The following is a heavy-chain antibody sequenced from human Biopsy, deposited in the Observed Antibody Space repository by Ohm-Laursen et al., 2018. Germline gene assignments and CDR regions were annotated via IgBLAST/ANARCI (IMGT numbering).Heavy chain of an antibody. J-gene: IGHJ2*01. CDR2: INHSGHT. V-gene: IGHV4-59*12. CDR1: SASINLYY. D-gene: IGHD3-22*01. CDR3: ARGVPHYDGSGFPLAGYWYFDL. Sequence: SDTLSLTCTVSSASINLYYWGWIRQSPGKGLEWIGYINHSGHTNYNPSLKSRLTMSVDTSKNQFSLNLRSVTAADTAVYYCARGVPHYDGSGFPLAGYWYFDLWGRGTLVTVSS.